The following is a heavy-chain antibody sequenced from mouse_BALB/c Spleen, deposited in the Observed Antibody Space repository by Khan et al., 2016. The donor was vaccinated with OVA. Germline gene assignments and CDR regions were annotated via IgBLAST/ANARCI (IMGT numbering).Heavy chain of an antibody. CDR2: IEPANGNT. Sequence: VQLQQSGAELVKPGASVKLSCTASGFNIKDTYMHWVKQRPEQGLEWIGRIEPANGNTKYDPKFQDKATITADTSSNTAYLQLSSLTSEDTAVYYCARDYWDVFAYWGQGTLVTVSA. CDR3: ARDYWDVFAY. CDR1: GFNIKDTY. D-gene: IGHD4-1*01. V-gene: IGHV14-3*02. J-gene: IGHJ3*01.